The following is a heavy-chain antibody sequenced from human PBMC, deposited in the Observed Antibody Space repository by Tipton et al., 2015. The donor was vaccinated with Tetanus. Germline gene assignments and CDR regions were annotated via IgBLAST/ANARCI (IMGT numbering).Heavy chain of an antibody. CDR2: ISGSDGST. V-gene: IGHV3-23*01. J-gene: IGHJ4*02. CDR1: GFTFSSYW. D-gene: IGHD5/OR15-5a*01. Sequence: SLRLSCVASGFTFSSYWMSWVRQAPGKGLEWVSAISGSDGSTYYADSVRGRFTISRDNSKNTLYLQMNSLRAEDTAVYYCAKDGCFSVGCLGSDYWGQGNLVTVSS. CDR3: AKDGCFSVGCLGSDY.